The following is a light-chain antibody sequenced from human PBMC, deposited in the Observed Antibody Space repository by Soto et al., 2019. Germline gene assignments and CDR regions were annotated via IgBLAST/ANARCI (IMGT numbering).Light chain of an antibody. CDR2: WAS. V-gene: IGKV4-1*01. CDR1: QSILYSSNNKNY. J-gene: IGKJ1*01. CDR3: QQYYDAPQT. Sequence: DIVMTQSPDSLAVSLGERATINCKSSQSILYSSNNKNYLAWYQQKPGQPPKLLIYWASTRESGVPDRFSGSGSGTDFPLTISSLQAGDVAVYYWQQYYDAPQTFGQGTKVEIK.